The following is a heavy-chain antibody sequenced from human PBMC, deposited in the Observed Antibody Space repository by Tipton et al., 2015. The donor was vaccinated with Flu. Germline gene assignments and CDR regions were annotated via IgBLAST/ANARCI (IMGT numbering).Heavy chain of an antibody. V-gene: IGHV3-7*01. CDR1: GFRFNTFW. CDR3: AGGSGWLITD. CDR2: IKQDASEK. Sequence: SLRLSCAASGFRFNTFWMNWVRQAPGKGLEWVAIIKQDASEKLYVDSVEGRLTISRDNAKNSLSLQMDSLRGDDTAVYYCAGGSGWLITDWGQGTLVTVSS. D-gene: IGHD6-19*01. J-gene: IGHJ4*02.